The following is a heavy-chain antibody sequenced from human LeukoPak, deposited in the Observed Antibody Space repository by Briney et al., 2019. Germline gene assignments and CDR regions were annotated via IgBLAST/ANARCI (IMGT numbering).Heavy chain of an antibody. J-gene: IGHJ4*02. CDR1: GFTFSNYA. CDR3: ARVRESGWLQLGEYFDY. CDR2: ISYDGSTK. Sequence: GGSLRLSCADSGFTFSNYAMHWVRQTPGKGLEWVAVISYDGSTKYFADSVKGRFIISRDNSKNTLYLQMNTLRPEDTAVYYCARVRESGWLQLGEYFDYWGQGTLVTVSS. V-gene: IGHV3-30-3*01. D-gene: IGHD5-24*01.